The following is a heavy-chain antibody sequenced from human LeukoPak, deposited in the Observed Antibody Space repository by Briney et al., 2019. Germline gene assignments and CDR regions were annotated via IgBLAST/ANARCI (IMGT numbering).Heavy chain of an antibody. D-gene: IGHD1-26*01. V-gene: IGHV4-59*01. CDR2: IYYSGST. CDR1: GGSISSYY. Sequence: SETLSLTCTVSGGSISSYYWSWIRQPPGKGLEWIGYIYYSGSTNYNPSLKSRVTISVDTSKNQFSLKLSSVTAADTAVYYCAREEEWELGSRRFDPWGRGTLVTVSS. J-gene: IGHJ5*02. CDR3: AREEEWELGSRRFDP.